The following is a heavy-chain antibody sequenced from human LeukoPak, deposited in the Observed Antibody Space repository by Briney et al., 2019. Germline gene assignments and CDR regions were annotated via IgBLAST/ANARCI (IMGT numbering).Heavy chain of an antibody. Sequence: GGSLRLSCAASGFTFSSYAMSWVRQAPGKGLEWVSAISGSGGSTYYADYVKGRFTISRDNSKNTLYLQMNSLRAEDTAVYYCAKDYYYDSSGYYRPPPPDYWGQGTLVTVSS. CDR3: AKDYYYDSSGYYRPPPPDY. CDR2: ISGSGGST. V-gene: IGHV3-23*01. J-gene: IGHJ4*02. CDR1: GFTFSSYA. D-gene: IGHD3-22*01.